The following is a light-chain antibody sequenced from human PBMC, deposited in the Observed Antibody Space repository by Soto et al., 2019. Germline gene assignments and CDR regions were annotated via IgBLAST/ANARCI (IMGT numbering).Light chain of an antibody. CDR2: GAS. CDR1: QSVSSSY. V-gene: IGKV3-20*01. J-gene: IGKJ1*01. CDR3: QQYGSSTWT. Sequence: EIVLTQSPGTLSLSPGEXATLSCRASQSVSSSYLAWYQQKPGQAPRLLIYGASSGATGIPDRFSGSGSGTDFTLTISRLEPEDFAVYYCQQYGSSTWTFGQGTK.